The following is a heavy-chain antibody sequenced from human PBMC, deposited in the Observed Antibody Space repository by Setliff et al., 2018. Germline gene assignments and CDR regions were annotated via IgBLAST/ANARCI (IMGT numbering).Heavy chain of an antibody. J-gene: IGHJ6*03. CDR3: ARMTGFAYMDV. D-gene: IGHD3-3*01. CDR2: IYTTWGT. Sequence: SETLSLTCTVSGGSVGNSHYYWSWVRQPAGKGLEWIGRIYTTWGTNYNPSLRSRVSISLDTSKSQFFLKLDSVTAADTAVYYCARMTGFAYMDVWGKGTPVTVSS. V-gene: IGHV4-61*02. CDR1: GGSVGNSHYY.